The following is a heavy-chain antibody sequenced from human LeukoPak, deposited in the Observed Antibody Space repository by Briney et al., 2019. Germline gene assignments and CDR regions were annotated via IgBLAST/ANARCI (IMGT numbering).Heavy chain of an antibody. D-gene: IGHD5-12*01. V-gene: IGHV4-59*08. CDR2: IYSSGSA. CDR1: GGSISPYY. Sequence: SETLSLTCTVSGGSISPYYWSWIRQSPGKGLEWIGYIYSSGSANYNPSLKSRVTISVDTSKNQLSLKLSSVTAADTAVYYCARMGGYSGYATHWGQGTLVTVSS. CDR3: ARMGGYSGYATH. J-gene: IGHJ4*02.